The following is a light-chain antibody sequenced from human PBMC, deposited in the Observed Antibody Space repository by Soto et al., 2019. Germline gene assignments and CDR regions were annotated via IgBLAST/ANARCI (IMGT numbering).Light chain of an antibody. Sequence: EIVMTQSPATLSVSPGERATLSCRASQSVINNLAWYQHKPGQAPRLLIYDASTRATGVPARFSGSGSGTDFTLTISSLQPEDFATYYCLQDYNYPWTFGQGTKVDIK. CDR1: QSVINN. CDR2: DAS. V-gene: IGKV3-15*01. CDR3: LQDYNYPWT. J-gene: IGKJ1*01.